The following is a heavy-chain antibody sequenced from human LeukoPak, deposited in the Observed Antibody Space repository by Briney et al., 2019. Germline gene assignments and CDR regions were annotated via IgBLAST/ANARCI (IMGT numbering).Heavy chain of an antibody. J-gene: IGHJ4*02. V-gene: IGHV4-59*08. CDR3: ARGWGTVTSFDY. D-gene: IGHD4-4*01. CDR1: GGSLSSYY. Sequence: PSETLSLTCTVSGGSLSSYYWSWIRQPPGKGLEGIGYIYYSGSTNYNPSLKSRVTISVDTSKNQFSLKLSSVTAADTAVYYCARGWGTVTSFDYWGQGTLVTVSS. CDR2: IYYSGST.